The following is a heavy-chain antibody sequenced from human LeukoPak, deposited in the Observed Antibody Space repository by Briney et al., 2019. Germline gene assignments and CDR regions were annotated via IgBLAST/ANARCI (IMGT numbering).Heavy chain of an antibody. J-gene: IGHJ5*02. CDR1: GYTFTMYY. V-gene: IGHV1-2*02. D-gene: IGHD5-24*01. Sequence: ASVKVSCKASGYTFTMYYIHWVRQAPGQGLEWMGWINPNSGGTNYAQKFQGRVTMTRDTSISTAYMELSRLRSDDTAVYYCARDPGGDGYNWFDPWGQGTLVTVSS. CDR2: INPNSGGT. CDR3: ARDPGGDGYNWFDP.